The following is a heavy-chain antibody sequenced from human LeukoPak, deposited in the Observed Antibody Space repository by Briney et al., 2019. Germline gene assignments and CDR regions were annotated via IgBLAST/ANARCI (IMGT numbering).Heavy chain of an antibody. V-gene: IGHV4-38-2*02. D-gene: IGHD3-3*02. CDR3: ARLRRSRLAEFDY. J-gene: IGHJ4*02. Sequence: SETLSLTCTVSGCSISSGYYWGWIRQPPGKGLKWIGSISHSGSTYYNPSLKSRVTISVDTSKNQFSLKLSSLTAADTAVYYCARLRRSRLAEFDYWGQGTLVTVSS. CDR1: GCSISSGYY. CDR2: ISHSGST.